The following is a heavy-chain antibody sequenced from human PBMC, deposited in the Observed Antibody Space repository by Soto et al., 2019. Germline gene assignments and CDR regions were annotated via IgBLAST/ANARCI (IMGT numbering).Heavy chain of an antibody. V-gene: IGHV4-59*01. Sequence: QVQLQESGPGLVKPAETLSLTCTVSGGSLSSYYWTWIRQPPGKGLEWIGYVYYSGNTNYNPSLKSRVTISVDTSKHQFPLTLGSVHAADTAVYSCANLPWADYGGIFDPWGQGTLVTVSS. D-gene: IGHD4-17*01. J-gene: IGHJ5*02. CDR3: ANLPWADYGGIFDP. CDR1: GGSLSSYY. CDR2: VYYSGNT.